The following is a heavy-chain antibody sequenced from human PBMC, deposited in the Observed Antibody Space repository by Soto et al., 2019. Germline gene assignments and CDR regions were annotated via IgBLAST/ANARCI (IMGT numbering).Heavy chain of an antibody. V-gene: IGHV5-51*01. Sequence: PGESLKISCKGSGYNFANYWIGWVRQMPGKGLEWMGMIFPGDSDTKNSPSLQGQITMSVDKSDSSAYLQWRSLKASDTAMYYCAAGHTTGPDAFDIWGQGTMVTVSS. CDR2: IFPGDSDT. CDR1: GYNFANYW. CDR3: AAGHTTGPDAFDI. J-gene: IGHJ3*02. D-gene: IGHD1-1*01.